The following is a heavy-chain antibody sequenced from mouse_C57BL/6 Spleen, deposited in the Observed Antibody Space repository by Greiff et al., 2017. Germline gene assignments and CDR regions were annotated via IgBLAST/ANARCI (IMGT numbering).Heavy chain of an antibody. Sequence: EVKLQESGGGLVQPKGSLKLSCAASGFSFNTYAMNWVRQAPGKGLEWVARIRSKSNNYATYYADSVKDRFTISRDDSESMLYLQMNNLKTEDTAMYYCVRHEPTRLGPFAYWGQGTLVTVSA. V-gene: IGHV10-1*01. CDR3: VRHEPTRLGPFAY. D-gene: IGHD4-1*01. J-gene: IGHJ3*01. CDR1: GFSFNTYA. CDR2: IRSKSNNYAT.